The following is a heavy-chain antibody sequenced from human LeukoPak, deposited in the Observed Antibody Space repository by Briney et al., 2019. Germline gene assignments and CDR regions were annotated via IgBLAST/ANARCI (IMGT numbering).Heavy chain of an antibody. CDR2: IKQDGSEK. CDR1: GFTFSNYW. D-gene: IGHD6-6*01. J-gene: IGHJ4*02. V-gene: IGHV3-7*01. CDR3: ASGQQLGY. Sequence: PGGSLRLSCAASGFTFSNYWMSWVRQAPGKGLEWVANIKQDGSEKYYVDSVKGRFTISRDNAKNSLYLQMNRLRAEDTAVYYCASGQQLGYWGQGTLVTVSP.